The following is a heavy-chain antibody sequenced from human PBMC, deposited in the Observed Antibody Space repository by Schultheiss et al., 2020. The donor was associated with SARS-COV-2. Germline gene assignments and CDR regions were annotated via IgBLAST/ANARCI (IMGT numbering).Heavy chain of an antibody. D-gene: IGHD2-21*02. CDR2: IYWDGEK. CDR3: AHTLVVVTGDAFDI. J-gene: IGHJ3*02. V-gene: IGHV2-5*02. Sequence: SGPTLVKPTQTLTLTCTFSGFSLSTSGAGVGWIRQPPGKALEWLALIYWDGEKRYSPSLKSRLTITKDTSKNQVVLTITNMDPVDTATYYCAHTLVVVTGDAFDIWGQGTMVTVSS. CDR1: GFSLSTSGAG.